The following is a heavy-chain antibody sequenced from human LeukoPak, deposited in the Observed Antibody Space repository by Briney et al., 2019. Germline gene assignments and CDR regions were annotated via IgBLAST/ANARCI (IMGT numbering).Heavy chain of an antibody. V-gene: IGHV3-15*01. J-gene: IGHJ4*02. Sequence: GGSLRLSCAASGIAFSNAWMTWVRQAPGRGLEWVGRIYRSTNGETTDYGAPVKGRFTMSRDDSKNTLYLQMNSLKTEDTAVYYCTTYSSGSCHFWGQGTLVTVSS. CDR2: IYRSTNGETT. CDR1: GIAFSNAW. D-gene: IGHD6-19*01. CDR3: TTYSSGSCHF.